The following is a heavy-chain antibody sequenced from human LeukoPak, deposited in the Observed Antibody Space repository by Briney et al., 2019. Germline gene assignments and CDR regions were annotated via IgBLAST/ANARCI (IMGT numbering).Heavy chain of an antibody. V-gene: IGHV1-3*01. CDR2: INAGNGNT. Sequence: ASVKVSCKASGYTFTNYAMQWVRQAPGQRLEWMGWINAGNGNTRYSQRFQGRVTITRDTSASTVYMEVTSLRSEDTAVYYCARGIWSRTVSSYYLDYWGQGTLVTVSS. J-gene: IGHJ4*02. CDR1: GYTFTNYA. CDR3: ARGIWSRTVSSYYLDY. D-gene: IGHD3-3*01.